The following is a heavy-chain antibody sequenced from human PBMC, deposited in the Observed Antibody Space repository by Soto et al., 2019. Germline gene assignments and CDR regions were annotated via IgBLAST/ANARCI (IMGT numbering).Heavy chain of an antibody. Sequence: QVQLVQSGAEVKKPGSSVKVSCKASGGTFSSYTISWVRQAPGQGLGWMGRIIPILGIANYAQKFQGRVTITADKSTSTAYMELSSLRSEDTAVYYCASENTGTTGWFDPWGQGTLVTVSS. CDR1: GGTFSSYT. D-gene: IGHD1-1*01. CDR2: IIPILGIA. CDR3: ASENTGTTGWFDP. V-gene: IGHV1-69*02. J-gene: IGHJ5*02.